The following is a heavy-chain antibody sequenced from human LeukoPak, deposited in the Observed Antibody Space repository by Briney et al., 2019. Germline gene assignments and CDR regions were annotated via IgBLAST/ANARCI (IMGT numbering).Heavy chain of an antibody. CDR3: ARDTKRSRARWENLGIDP. Sequence: ASVKVSCKASGYTFSSYGISWVRQAPGQGLEWMGWISGYNGKTHYAQKVQGRVTMTTDTSTTTAYMELRSLRSDDTAVYYCARDTKRSRARWENLGIDPWGQGTLVTVSS. CDR2: ISGYNGKT. V-gene: IGHV1-18*01. CDR1: GYTFSSYG. D-gene: IGHD3-16*01. J-gene: IGHJ5*02.